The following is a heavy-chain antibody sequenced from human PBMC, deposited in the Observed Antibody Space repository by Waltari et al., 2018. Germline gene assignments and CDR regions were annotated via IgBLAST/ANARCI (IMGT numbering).Heavy chain of an antibody. J-gene: IGHJ3*02. D-gene: IGHD2-15*01. Sequence: QVQLVQSGAEVKKPGSSVKVSCKASGGTFSSYALSWVRQAPGHGREWVGGIIPIVGTANDAQEFKGRVTVTADEGTRTAYMELGSLRSEDTAVYSCARDLGGSMNAFDIWGQGTMVTVSS. CDR3: ARDLGGSMNAFDI. CDR1: GGTFSSYA. V-gene: IGHV1-69*01. CDR2: IIPIVGTA.